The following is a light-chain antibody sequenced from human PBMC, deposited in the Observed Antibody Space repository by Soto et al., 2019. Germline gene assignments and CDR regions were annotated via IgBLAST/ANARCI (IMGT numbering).Light chain of an antibody. CDR3: RSYTSIRYV. CDR1: SSDVGGYNY. J-gene: IGLJ1*01. CDR2: DVS. Sequence: QSALTQPASVSGSPGQSITISCTGTSSDVGGYNYVSWYQQHPGKAPKLMIYDVSNRPSGVSNRFSGSKSGNTASLTISGLQADDEADYYYRSYTSIRYVFGTGTKLTVL. V-gene: IGLV2-14*01.